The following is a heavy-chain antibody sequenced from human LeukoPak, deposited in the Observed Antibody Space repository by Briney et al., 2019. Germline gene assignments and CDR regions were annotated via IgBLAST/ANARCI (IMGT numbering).Heavy chain of an antibody. CDR2: INHSGST. Sequence: SETLSLTCAVYGGSFSGYYWSWIRQPPGKGLEWIGEINHSGSTNYNPSLKSRVTISVDTSKNQFSLKLSSVTAADTAVYYCARGIQLWSLDYWAREPWSPSPQ. CDR3: ARGIQLWSLDY. CDR1: GGSFSGYY. V-gene: IGHV4-34*01. D-gene: IGHD5-18*01. J-gene: IGHJ4*02.